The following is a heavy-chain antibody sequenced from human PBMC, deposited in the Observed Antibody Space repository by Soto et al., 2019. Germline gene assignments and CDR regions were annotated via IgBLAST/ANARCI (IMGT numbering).Heavy chain of an antibody. CDR1: GGSISSSNW. Sequence: SETLSLTCAVSGGSISSSNWWSWVRQPPGKGLEWIGEIYHSGSTNYNPSLKSRVTISVDKSKNQFSLKLSSVTAADTAVYYCARVSFADCSITSCYASCFDYWGQGTLVTVSS. V-gene: IGHV4-4*02. D-gene: IGHD2-2*01. CDR3: ARVSFADCSITSCYASCFDY. J-gene: IGHJ4*02. CDR2: IYHSGST.